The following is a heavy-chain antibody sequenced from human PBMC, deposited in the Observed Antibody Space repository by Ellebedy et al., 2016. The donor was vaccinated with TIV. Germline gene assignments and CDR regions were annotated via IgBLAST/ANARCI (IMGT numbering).Heavy chain of an antibody. CDR2: ITESGGNT. CDR3: ATCITILY. V-gene: IGHV3-23*01. CDR1: GFTFSGYW. Sequence: PGGSLRLSCAASGFTFSGYWMSWVRQAPGKGLEWVSSITESGGNTYYADSVKGRFTISRDNSKNTLYLQMNSLRAEDTAVYYCATCITILYWGQGTLVTVSS. D-gene: IGHD3-3*01. J-gene: IGHJ4*02.